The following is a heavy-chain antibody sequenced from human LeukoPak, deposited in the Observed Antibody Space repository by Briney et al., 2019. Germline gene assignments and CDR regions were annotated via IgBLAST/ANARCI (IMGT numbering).Heavy chain of an antibody. Sequence: ASVKVPCKASGYTLTSYDINWVRQATGQGLEWMGWMNPNSGNKGYAQKFQGRVTMTRNTSISIAYMELGSLGSEDTAVYYFARGRGDYVILTGYPYYYYYYMDVWGKGTTVTVSS. J-gene: IGHJ6*03. CDR2: MNPNSGNK. CDR1: GYTLTSYD. D-gene: IGHD3-9*01. CDR3: ARGRGDYVILTGYPYYYYYYMDV. V-gene: IGHV1-8*01.